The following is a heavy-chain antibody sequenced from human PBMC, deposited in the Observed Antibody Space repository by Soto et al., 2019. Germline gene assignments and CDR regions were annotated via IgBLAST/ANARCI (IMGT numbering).Heavy chain of an antibody. CDR3: AADSSGYFYYYGMDV. Sequence: ASVKVSCKASGGTFSSYTISWVRQAPGQGLEWMGRIIPILGIANYAQKFQGRVTITADKSTSTAYMELSSLRSEDTAVYYCAADSSGYFYYYGMDVWGQGTTVTVSS. J-gene: IGHJ6*02. CDR2: IIPILGIA. V-gene: IGHV1-69*02. D-gene: IGHD3-22*01. CDR1: GGTFSSYT.